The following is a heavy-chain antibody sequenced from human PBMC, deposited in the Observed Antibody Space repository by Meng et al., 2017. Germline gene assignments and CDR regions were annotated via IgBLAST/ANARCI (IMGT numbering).Heavy chain of an antibody. V-gene: IGHV2-5*02. Sequence: QITLKESGPTLVKPTQTLTLTCTFSGFSLITSGVGVGWIRQPPGKALEWLALIYWDDDKRYSPSLKSRLTITKDTSKNQVVLTMINMDPVDTATYYCARIVGATIQFDYCGHATLVTVSS. CDR1: GFSLITSGVG. J-gene: IGHJ4*01. CDR3: ARIVGATIQFDY. D-gene: IGHD1-26*01. CDR2: IYWDDDK.